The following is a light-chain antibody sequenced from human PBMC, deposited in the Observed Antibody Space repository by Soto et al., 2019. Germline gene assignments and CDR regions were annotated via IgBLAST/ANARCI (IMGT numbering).Light chain of an antibody. CDR1: ESIRTW. V-gene: IGKV1-5*01. J-gene: IGKJ1*01. Sequence: DIQMTQSPSTLSASIGDRFTIACRSSESIRTWLAWYQHKPGKDPKFLIYDGSSLESGVPSRFSGSGSGTEFTLTISNLQPDDFATYFCQQYHNYPRTFGQGTKVDIK. CDR3: QQYHNYPRT. CDR2: DGS.